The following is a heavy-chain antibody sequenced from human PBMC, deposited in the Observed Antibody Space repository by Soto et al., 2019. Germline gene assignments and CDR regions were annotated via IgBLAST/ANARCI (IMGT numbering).Heavy chain of an antibody. CDR3: ARGEFLSYVDY. CDR1: GYTFTSYA. CDR2: INAGNGNT. J-gene: IGHJ4*02. V-gene: IGHV1-3*01. Sequence: QVQLVQSGAEVKKPGASVKVSCKASGYTFTSYAMHWVRQAPGQRLEWMGWINAGNGNTKYSQKFQGRVTITRDTSASTVYMGLRSLRSEDTAVYYCARGEFLSYVDYWGQGTLVTVSS. D-gene: IGHD3-16*01.